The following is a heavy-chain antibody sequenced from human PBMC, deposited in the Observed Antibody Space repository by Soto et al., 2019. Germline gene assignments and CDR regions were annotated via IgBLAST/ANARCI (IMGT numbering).Heavy chain of an antibody. CDR1: GYTFTSYT. V-gene: IGHV1-69*02. CDR3: ARAIAVAGVDYYYGMDV. J-gene: IGHJ6*02. CDR2: IIPILGIA. D-gene: IGHD6-19*01. Sequence: SVKVSCKASGYTFTSYTISWVRQAPGQWLEWMGRIIPILGIANYAQKFQGRVTITADKSTSTAYMELSSLRSEDTAVYYCARAIAVAGVDYYYGMDVWGQGTTVTVSS.